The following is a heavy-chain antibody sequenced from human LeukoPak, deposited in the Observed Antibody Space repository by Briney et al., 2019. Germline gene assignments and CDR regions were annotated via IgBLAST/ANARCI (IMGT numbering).Heavy chain of an antibody. V-gene: IGHV3-21*01. CDR1: GFTFSPYS. Sequence: GGSLRLSCAASGFTFSPYSMNWVRQAPGKGLEWVSSISSNASYIDYADSVKGRFTISRDNAKNSLYLEMNRLRAEDTAVYYCARDQYGYSYGSYFDYWGQGTLVTVSS. CDR3: ARDQYGYSYGSYFDY. CDR2: ISSNASYI. J-gene: IGHJ4*02. D-gene: IGHD5-18*01.